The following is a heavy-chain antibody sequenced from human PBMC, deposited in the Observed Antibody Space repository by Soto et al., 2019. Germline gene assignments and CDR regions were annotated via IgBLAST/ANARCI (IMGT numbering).Heavy chain of an antibody. CDR2: INPNSGGT. V-gene: IGHV1-2*02. CDR1: GYSFIAFY. J-gene: IGHJ6*03. CDR3: ARANSIRPYFYNMDV. D-gene: IGHD2-21*01. Sequence: QVQLVQSGAEVEKPGASVKVSCKAAGYSFIAFYIHWVRQARGQGFEWLGWINPNSGGTYYSQKFRARVTLTRDTSISTAYMELTGLSSDDTAVYYCARANSIRPYFYNMDVWGQGTTVTVSS.